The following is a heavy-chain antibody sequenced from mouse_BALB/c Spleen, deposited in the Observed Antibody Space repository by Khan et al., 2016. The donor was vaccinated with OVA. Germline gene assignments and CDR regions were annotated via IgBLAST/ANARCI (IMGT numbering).Heavy chain of an antibody. D-gene: IGHD2-1*01. CDR1: GYTFTDYI. V-gene: IGHV1-18*01. CDR3: ARSGYGTFAY. CDR2: INPNNGGT. Sequence: VRLQQSGPELVKPGASVKISCKAFGYTFTDYIMDWVKQSHGKSLEWIGDINPNNGGTFYNQKFIAKATLTVDKSSSTAYMELRSLTSEDTAVYYCARSGYGTFAYWGQGTLVTVSA. J-gene: IGHJ3*01.